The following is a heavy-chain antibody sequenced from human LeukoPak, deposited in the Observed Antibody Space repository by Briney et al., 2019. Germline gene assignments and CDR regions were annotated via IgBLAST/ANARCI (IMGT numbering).Heavy chain of an antibody. V-gene: IGHV4-34*01. CDR2: INHSGST. D-gene: IGHD3-3*01. CDR1: GFPFSSYW. Sequence: GSLRLSCVASGFPFSSYWMTWIRQPPGKGLEWIGEINHSGSTNYNPSLKSRVTISVDTSKNQFSLKLSSVTAADTAVYYCARRMSATIFGVVIRPGGWFDPWGQGTLVTVSS. J-gene: IGHJ5*02. CDR3: ARRMSATIFGVVIRPGGWFDP.